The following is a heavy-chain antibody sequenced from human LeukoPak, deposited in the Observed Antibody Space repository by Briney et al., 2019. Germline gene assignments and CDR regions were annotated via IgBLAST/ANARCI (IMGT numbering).Heavy chain of an antibody. CDR1: GYSISSGHY. D-gene: IGHD3-22*01. V-gene: IGHV4-38-2*01. Sequence: SETLSLTCGVSGYSISSGHYWGWIRQPPGKGLGWIGIIYRSGNTYYNPSLKSRVTISVDTSKNQFSLKVTSVTAADTAVYYCARVYPDYYDSGDAFDIWGQGTLVTVSS. J-gene: IGHJ3*02. CDR2: IYRSGNT. CDR3: ARVYPDYYDSGDAFDI.